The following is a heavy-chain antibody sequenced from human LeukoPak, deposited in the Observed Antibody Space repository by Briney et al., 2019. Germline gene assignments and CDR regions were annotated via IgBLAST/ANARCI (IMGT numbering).Heavy chain of an antibody. V-gene: IGHV4-61*07. CDR2: IYYSGST. CDR1: YY. D-gene: IGHD2-15*01. CDR3: ARHCSGGSCYSN. J-gene: IGHJ4*02. Sequence: YYWSWIRQPPGKGLEWIGYIYYSGSTNYNPSLKSRVTISVDTSKNQFSLKLSSVTAADTAVYYCARHCSGGSCYSNWGQGTLVTVSS.